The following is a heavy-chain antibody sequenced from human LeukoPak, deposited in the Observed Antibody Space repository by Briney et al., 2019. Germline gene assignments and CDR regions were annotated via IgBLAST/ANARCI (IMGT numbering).Heavy chain of an antibody. CDR1: GYTFTSYG. Sequence: ASVKVSCKASGYTFTSYGISWVRQAPGQGLEWMGWISAYNGNTNYAQKLQGRVTMTTDTSTSTAYMELRSLRSDDTAVYYCARDQLPYAYYYDSSGYCLDYWGQGTLVTVSS. CDR2: ISAYNGNT. V-gene: IGHV1-18*01. CDR3: ARDQLPYAYYYDSSGYCLDY. J-gene: IGHJ4*02. D-gene: IGHD3-22*01.